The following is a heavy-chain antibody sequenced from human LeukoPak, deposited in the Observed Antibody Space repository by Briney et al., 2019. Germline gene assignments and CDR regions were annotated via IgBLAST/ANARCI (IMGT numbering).Heavy chain of an antibody. CDR3: ARPETQYSSGLDGFDI. Sequence: GGSLSLSCAASGCTFSTYWMHWVRQAPGKGLVWVSRINSDGSRTTYADSVKGRFTISRDNAKNTLYLQMNSLRTEDTAVYYCARPETQYSSGLDGFDIWGQGTMVTVSS. CDR2: INSDGSRT. J-gene: IGHJ3*02. CDR1: GCTFSTYW. V-gene: IGHV3-74*01. D-gene: IGHD6-19*01.